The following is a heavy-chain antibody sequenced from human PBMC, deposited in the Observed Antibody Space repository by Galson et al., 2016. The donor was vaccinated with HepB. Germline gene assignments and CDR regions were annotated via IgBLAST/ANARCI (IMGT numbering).Heavy chain of an antibody. D-gene: IGHD1-26*01. CDR3: ARGGSRPIDY. V-gene: IGHV3-74*03. Sequence: SLRLSCAASGFTFRTYWMHWVRQSPGMGLVWVSRISSDGLTTTYADSVKGRFPISRDNGRNTLYLQMNSLRAEGTAVYYCARGGSRPIDYWGQGTLVTVSS. CDR2: ISSDGLTT. CDR1: GFTFRTYW. J-gene: IGHJ4*02.